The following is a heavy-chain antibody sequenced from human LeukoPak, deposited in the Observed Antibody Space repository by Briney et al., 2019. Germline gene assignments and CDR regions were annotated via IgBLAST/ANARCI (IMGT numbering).Heavy chain of an antibody. Sequence: TSVKVSCKVSGYTLTELSMHWVRQAPGKGLEWMGGFDPEDGGTIYAQKFQGRVTMTEDTSTDTAYMELSSLRSEDTAVYYCATAIRGAVAGTRPRGWFDPWGQGTLVTVSS. J-gene: IGHJ5*02. V-gene: IGHV1-24*01. CDR1: GYTLTELS. CDR2: FDPEDGGT. D-gene: IGHD6-19*01. CDR3: ATAIRGAVAGTRPRGWFDP.